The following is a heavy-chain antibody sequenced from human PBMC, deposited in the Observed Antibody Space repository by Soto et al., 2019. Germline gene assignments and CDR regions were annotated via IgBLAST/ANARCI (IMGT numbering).Heavy chain of an antibody. V-gene: IGHV4-34*01. CDR2: INHSGST. CDR3: ARARVRFWSGYPFDP. CDR1: GGSFSGYY. J-gene: IGHJ5*02. D-gene: IGHD3-3*01. Sequence: SETLSLTCAVYGGSFSGYYWSWIRQPPGKGLEWIGEINHSGSTNYNPSLKSRVTISVDTSKNQFSLKPSSVTAADTAVYYCARARVRFWSGYPFDPWGQGTLVTVSS.